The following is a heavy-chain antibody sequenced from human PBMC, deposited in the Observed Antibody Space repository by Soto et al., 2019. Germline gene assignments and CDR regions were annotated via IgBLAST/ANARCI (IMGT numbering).Heavy chain of an antibody. CDR3: ARDHDDLWSGLDV. CDR2: ISYDGSKK. V-gene: IGHV3-30-3*01. Sequence: GGSLRLSCAASGFTFGNHGMHWVRQAPGKGLEWLSLISYDGSKKYYADSVRGRFTISRDNSKSTVSLQMISLRAEDTALYYCARDHDDLWSGLDVWGQGTTVTVSS. D-gene: IGHD3-3*01. CDR1: GFTFGNHG. J-gene: IGHJ6*02.